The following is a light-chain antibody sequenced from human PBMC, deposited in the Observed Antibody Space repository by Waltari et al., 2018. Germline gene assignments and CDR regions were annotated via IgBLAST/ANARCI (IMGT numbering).Light chain of an antibody. J-gene: IGKJ2*01. CDR2: GAS. CDR3: QQYGSSSYT. Sequence: EIVLTQSPGTLSLSPGERATLSCRASQSVSSSYLAWYQPKPGQAPRLLIYGASSRATGIPDRFSGSGSGTDFTLTISRLEPEDCAVYYCQQYGSSSYTFGQGTKLEIK. V-gene: IGKV3-20*01. CDR1: QSVSSSY.